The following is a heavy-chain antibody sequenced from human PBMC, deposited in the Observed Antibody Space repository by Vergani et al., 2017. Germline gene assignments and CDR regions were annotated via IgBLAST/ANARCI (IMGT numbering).Heavy chain of an antibody. J-gene: IGHJ3*02. D-gene: IGHD2-2*01. Sequence: QVQLVQSGAEVKKPGASVKVSCKASGYTFTSYGISWVRQAPGQGLEWMGWISAYNGNTNYAQKLQGRVTMTTDTSTSTAYMELRSLRSDETAVYYCARENIVVVPAGIDAFDIWGQGTMVTVSS. CDR1: GYTFTSYG. V-gene: IGHV1-18*01. CDR2: ISAYNGNT. CDR3: ARENIVVVPAGIDAFDI.